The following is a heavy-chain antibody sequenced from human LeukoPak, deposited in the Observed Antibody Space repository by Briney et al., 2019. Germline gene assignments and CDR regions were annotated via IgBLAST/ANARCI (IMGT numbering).Heavy chain of an antibody. V-gene: IGHV4-34*12. D-gene: IGHD5-24*01. CDR3: ASGAWATRLHS. Sequence: SETLSLTCAVYGKSLNYYYWSWIRQSPEKGLEWIGEVFDGKTTNYNPSLKSRVTISAVTSSNQFSLNLKSVTAADTAVYYCASGAWATRLHSWAQGTLVIVSS. CDR1: GKSLNYYY. CDR2: VFDGKTT. J-gene: IGHJ4*02.